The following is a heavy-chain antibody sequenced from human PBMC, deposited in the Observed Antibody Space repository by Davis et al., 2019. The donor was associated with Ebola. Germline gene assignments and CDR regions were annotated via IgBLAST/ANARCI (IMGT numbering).Heavy chain of an antibody. CDR2: MSPNNGNT. Sequence: AASVKVSCKASGYTFTNYEINWVRQATGQGLEWMGWMSPNNGNTGHAQKFEGRLTMTRDASTSTAYMELSSLRSEDTADYYCARSLVGWLDYWGQGVVVTVSS. CDR3: ARSLVGWLDY. D-gene: IGHD6-19*01. J-gene: IGHJ4*02. V-gene: IGHV1-8*01. CDR1: GYTFTNYE.